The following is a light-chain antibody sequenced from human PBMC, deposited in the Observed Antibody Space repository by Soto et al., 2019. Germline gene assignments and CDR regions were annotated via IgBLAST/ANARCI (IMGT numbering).Light chain of an antibody. V-gene: IGLV1-44*01. J-gene: IGLJ2*01. CDR3: AAWDVSLNDVV. CDR2: SNN. CDR1: SSNIGSNA. Sequence: QSVLTQPPSASGTPGQRVAISCSGSSSNIGSNAVYWYQQLPGTAPTLLIYSNNQRPSGVPYRFSGSKSGTSASLAISGLQSEDEADYYCAAWDVSLNDVVFGGGTQLTVL.